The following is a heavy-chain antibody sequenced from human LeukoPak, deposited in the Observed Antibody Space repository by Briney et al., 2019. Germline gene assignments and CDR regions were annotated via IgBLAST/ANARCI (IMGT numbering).Heavy chain of an antibody. Sequence: GSLRLSCAASGFTFSSYAMSWVRQPPGKGLEWIGEIYHSGSTNYNPSLKSRVTISVDTSKNQFSLKLSSVTAADTAVYYCARKRAPRGGLYFDYWGQGTLVTVSS. CDR2: IYHSGST. D-gene: IGHD2-15*01. V-gene: IGHV4-34*01. CDR1: GFTFSSYA. J-gene: IGHJ4*02. CDR3: ARKRAPRGGLYFDY.